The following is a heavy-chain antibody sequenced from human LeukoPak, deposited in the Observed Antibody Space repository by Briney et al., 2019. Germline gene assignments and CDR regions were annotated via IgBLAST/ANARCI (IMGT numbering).Heavy chain of an antibody. Sequence: GGSLRLSCAAYGFTFSSYSMNWVRQAPGQRLEWVAFISSSGSTTYYADSVKGRFSIFRDNVKNSVDLQMNSLRVEDTAIYYCARDRGGSTSSYGMDVWGQGTTVTVS. J-gene: IGHJ6*02. CDR3: ARDRGGSTSSYGMDV. V-gene: IGHV3-48*01. CDR2: ISSSGSTT. CDR1: GFTFSSYS. D-gene: IGHD2/OR15-2a*01.